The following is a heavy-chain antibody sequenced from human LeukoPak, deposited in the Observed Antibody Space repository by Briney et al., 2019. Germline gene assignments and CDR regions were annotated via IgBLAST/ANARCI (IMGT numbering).Heavy chain of an antibody. J-gene: IGHJ4*02. V-gene: IGHV3-23*01. CDR2: ISGSGNST. CDR3: AKVLVLVSANRYYFDY. Sequence: GGSLRLSCAASGLTFRGSARSWVRQARGKGLEWVSLISGSGNSTYYADSVKGRFTISRDNSKNTLYLQMNSLRAEDTAVYYCAKVLVLVSANRYYFDYWGQGTLVTVSS. CDR1: GLTFRGSA. D-gene: IGHD2-15*01.